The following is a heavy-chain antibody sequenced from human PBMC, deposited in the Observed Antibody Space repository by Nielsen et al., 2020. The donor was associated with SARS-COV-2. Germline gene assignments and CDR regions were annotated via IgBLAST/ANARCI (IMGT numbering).Heavy chain of an antibody. CDR1: GFTFGDYA. J-gene: IGHJ3*02. D-gene: IGHD3-9*01. Sequence: GGSLRLSCTASGFTFGDYAMSWFRQAPGKGLVWVSRINSDGSSTSYADSVKGRFTISRDNAKNTLYLQMNSLRAEDTAVYYCARAPGGYFDWPRDAFDIWGQGTMVTVSS. CDR3: ARAPGGYFDWPRDAFDI. CDR2: INSDGSST. V-gene: IGHV3-74*01.